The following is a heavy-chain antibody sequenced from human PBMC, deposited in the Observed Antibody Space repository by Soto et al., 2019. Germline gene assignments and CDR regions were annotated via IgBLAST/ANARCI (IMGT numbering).Heavy chain of an antibody. D-gene: IGHD1-26*01. Sequence: QVQLVQSGAEVKKPGASVKVSCKASGYTFIGYYIHWVRQAPGQGLEWMGRINPRSGDTTHAQKFQGRLTMTRDTSISTAYMELSSLRSDDTAVYYCGRDGVGATPLGWFDPWCQGSLVTVSS. CDR2: INPRSGDT. CDR1: GYTFIGYY. CDR3: GRDGVGATPLGWFDP. J-gene: IGHJ5*02. V-gene: IGHV1-2*06.